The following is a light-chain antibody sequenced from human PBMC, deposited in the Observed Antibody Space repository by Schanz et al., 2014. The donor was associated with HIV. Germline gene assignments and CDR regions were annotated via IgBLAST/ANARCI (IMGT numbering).Light chain of an antibody. CDR1: TSDIGTYDL. J-gene: IGLJ3*02. CDR3: SSYTSSSTWV. V-gene: IGLV2-14*02. CDR2: EVS. Sequence: QSVLTQPASVSGSPGQSITISCTGTTSDIGTYDLVSWYQQHPGRAPKLLIYEVSKRPSGVSSRFSGSKSGNTASLTISGLQAEDEADYYCSSYTSSSTWVFGGGTKVTVL.